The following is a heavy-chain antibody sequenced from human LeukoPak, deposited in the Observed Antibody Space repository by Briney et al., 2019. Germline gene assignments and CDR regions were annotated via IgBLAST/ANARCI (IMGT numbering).Heavy chain of an antibody. CDR3: ARNVGWYSHDS. Sequence: SETLSLTYSVSGDSFSRHYWSWIRQPPGKGLEWIGYIFGSGSTHYDSSLRSRVTISEDTSKNQFSLQLTSVTAADTAVYYCARNVGWYSHDSWGQGILVTVSS. J-gene: IGHJ4*02. CDR2: IFGSGST. V-gene: IGHV4-59*08. CDR1: GDSFSRHY. D-gene: IGHD6-19*01.